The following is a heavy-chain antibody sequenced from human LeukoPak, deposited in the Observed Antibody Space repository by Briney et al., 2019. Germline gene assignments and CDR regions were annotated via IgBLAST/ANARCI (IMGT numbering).Heavy chain of an antibody. D-gene: IGHD6-19*01. V-gene: IGHV1-8*01. CDR3: ARGQQWQWLGRSRAVGY. CDR2: MNPNSGNT. Sequence: ASVKVSCKASVYTFTSYDINWVRQATGQGLEWMGWMNPNSGNTGYAQKFQGRVTMTRNTSISTAYMELSSLRSEDTAVYYCARGQQWQWLGRSRAVGYWGQGTLVTVSS. CDR1: VYTFTSYD. J-gene: IGHJ4*02.